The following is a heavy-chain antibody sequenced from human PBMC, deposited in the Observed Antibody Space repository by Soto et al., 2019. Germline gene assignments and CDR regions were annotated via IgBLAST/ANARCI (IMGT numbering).Heavy chain of an antibody. V-gene: IGHV4-59*07. J-gene: IGHJ4*02. CDR3: ARAPRGNYGYPSYFDY. CDR2: IYYSGST. Sequence: XXTLDLSCTFSGGSISSYYSGWIRQPPGKGLEWIGYIYYSGSTNYNPSLKSRVTISVDTSKNQFSLKLSSVTAAPTAVYYCARAPRGNYGYPSYFDYWGQGTLVTVSS. CDR1: GGSISSYY. D-gene: IGHD3-10*01.